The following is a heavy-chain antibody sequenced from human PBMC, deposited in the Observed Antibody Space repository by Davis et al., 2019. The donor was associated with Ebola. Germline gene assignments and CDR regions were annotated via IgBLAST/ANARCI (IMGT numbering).Heavy chain of an antibody. J-gene: IGHJ4*02. D-gene: IGHD1-26*01. CDR1: GFTFSNAW. CDR3: ARDAVGANFDY. V-gene: IGHV3-48*04. CDR2: ISSSGSTI. Sequence: GESLKISCAASGFTFSNAWMNWVRQAPGKGLEWVSYISSSGSTIYYADSVKGRFTISRDNAKNSLYLQMNSLRAEDTAVYYCARDAVGANFDYWGQGTLVTVSS.